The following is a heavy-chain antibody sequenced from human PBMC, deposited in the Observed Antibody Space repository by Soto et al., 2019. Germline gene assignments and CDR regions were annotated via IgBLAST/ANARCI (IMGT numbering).Heavy chain of an antibody. CDR1: GFTFSSYN. D-gene: IGHD6-19*01. J-gene: IGHJ3*02. CDR2: ISSSSSTI. V-gene: IGHV3-48*01. CDR3: ARSGQWLVSAFEI. Sequence: GGSLRLSCAASGFTFSSYNMNWVRQAPGKGLEWVSYISSSSSTIYYADSVKGRFTISRDNAKNSLYLQMNSLRAEDTAVYYCARSGQWLVSAFEIWGHGTMVTVSS.